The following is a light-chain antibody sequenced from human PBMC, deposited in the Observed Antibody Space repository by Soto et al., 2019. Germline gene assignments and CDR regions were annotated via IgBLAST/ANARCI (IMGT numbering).Light chain of an antibody. CDR1: QSVRDSH. V-gene: IGKV3-20*01. J-gene: IGKJ1*01. Sequence: EIVLTQSPGTLSLSPGERATLSCMASQSVRDSHLAWYQQKPGQAPSLLIYETSSRATGIPDRFRGSGSGTEFALTITRVEPEDVAMYFCQQYGSSPGTFGQGTKVEI. CDR2: ETS. CDR3: QQYGSSPGT.